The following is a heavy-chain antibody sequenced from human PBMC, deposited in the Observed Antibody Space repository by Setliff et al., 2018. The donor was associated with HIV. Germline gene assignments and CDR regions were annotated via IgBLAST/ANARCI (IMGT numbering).Heavy chain of an antibody. D-gene: IGHD3-3*01. J-gene: IGHJ6*03. V-gene: IGHV4-34*01. CDR3: ARTRSDFWSGYSPYYYYYMDV. CDR1: GGSFSGYY. Sequence: SETLSLTCDVHGGSFSGYYWSWIRQPPGKGLGWIGEINHSGSTNYNPSLKSRVTISVDTSKNQFSLKLSSVTAADTAVYYCARTRSDFWSGYSPYYYYYMDVWGKGTTVTVS. CDR2: INHSGST.